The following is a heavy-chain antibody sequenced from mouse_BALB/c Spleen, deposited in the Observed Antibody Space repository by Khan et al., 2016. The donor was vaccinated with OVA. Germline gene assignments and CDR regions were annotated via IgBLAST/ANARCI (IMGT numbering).Heavy chain of an antibody. CDR2: IDPANGNT. J-gene: IGHJ3*01. CDR1: GFNIKDTY. CDR3: ARDQYGNYPAWFAY. D-gene: IGHD2-10*02. V-gene: IGHV14-3*02. Sequence: VQLKQSGAELVKPGASVKLSCTASGFNIKDTYMHWVKQRPEQGLEWIGRIDPANGNTKYDTKFQGKATITADTSSNTAYLQRSSLTSEDTAVYYCARDQYGNYPAWFAYWGQGTLVTVSA.